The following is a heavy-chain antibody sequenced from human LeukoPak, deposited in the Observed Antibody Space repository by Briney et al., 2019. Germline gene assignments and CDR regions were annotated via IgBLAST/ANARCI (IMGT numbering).Heavy chain of an antibody. J-gene: IGHJ4*02. CDR3: ARYTDHYYFDY. CDR2: IYPGDSDT. V-gene: IGHV5-51*01. CDR1: GYSFTSSW. D-gene: IGHD1-1*01. Sequence: GESLKISCKGPGYSFTSSWIGWVRQMPGKGLEWMGIIYPGDSDTRYRPSFQGQVTISADKSISTAYLQWSSLNTSDTAMYYCARYTDHYYFDYWGQGTLVTVSS.